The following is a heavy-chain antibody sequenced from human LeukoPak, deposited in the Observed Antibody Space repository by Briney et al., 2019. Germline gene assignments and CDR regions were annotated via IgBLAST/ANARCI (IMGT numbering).Heavy chain of an antibody. CDR3: ARSNAAAGKPTDY. D-gene: IGHD6-13*01. V-gene: IGHV1-2*02. CDR2: INPNSGGT. Sequence: GGSVKVSCKASGYTFTGYYMHWVRQAPGQGLECMGWINPNSGGTNYAQKFQGRVTMTRDTSISTAYMELRSLRSDDTAVYYCARSNAAAGKPTDYWGQGTLVTVSS. J-gene: IGHJ4*02. CDR1: GYTFTGYY.